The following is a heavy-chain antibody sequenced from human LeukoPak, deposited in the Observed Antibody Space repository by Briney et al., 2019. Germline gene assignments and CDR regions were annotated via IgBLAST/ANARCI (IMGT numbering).Heavy chain of an antibody. CDR3: ARETQRGHNWFDP. CDR2: INPNSGGS. CDR1: GYTFTGYY. Sequence: ASVKVSCKASGYTFTGYYMHWVRQAPGQGLEWMGWINPNSGGSNYAQKFQGRVTMTRDTSISTAFMELSRLRSDDTAVYYCARETQRGHNWFDPWGQGTLVTVSS. D-gene: IGHD3-10*01. J-gene: IGHJ5*02. V-gene: IGHV1-2*02.